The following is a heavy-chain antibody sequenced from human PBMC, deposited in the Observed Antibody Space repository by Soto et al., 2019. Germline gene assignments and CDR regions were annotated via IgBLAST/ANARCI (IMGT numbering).Heavy chain of an antibody. D-gene: IGHD3-22*01. J-gene: IGHJ4*02. V-gene: IGHV1-18*01. CDR1: GYTFTSYG. CDR3: ARTVYYDSSGYYPKYYFDY. CDR2: ISAYNGNT. Sequence: ASVKVSCKASGYTFTSYGISWVRQAPGQGLEWMGWISAYNGNTNYAQKLQGRVTMTTDTSTSTAYMELRSLRSDDTAVYYCARTVYYDSSGYYPKYYFDYWGQGTPVTVSS.